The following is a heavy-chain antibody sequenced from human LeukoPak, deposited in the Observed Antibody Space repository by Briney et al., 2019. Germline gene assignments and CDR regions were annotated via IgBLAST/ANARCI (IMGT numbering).Heavy chain of an antibody. CDR1: GFTFSDYY. V-gene: IGHV3-11*03. CDR2: ISSSSSYT. D-gene: IGHD1-14*01. Sequence: GGSLRLSCAASGFTFSDYYMSWIRQAPGKGLEWVSHISSSSSYTNYADSVKGRFTISRDNAKSSLYLQMNSPRAEDTAVYYCASARYLPLPDYWGQGTLVTVSS. J-gene: IGHJ4*02. CDR3: ASARYLPLPDY.